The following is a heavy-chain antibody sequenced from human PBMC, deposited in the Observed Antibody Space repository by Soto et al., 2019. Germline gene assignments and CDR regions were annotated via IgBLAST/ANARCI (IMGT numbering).Heavy chain of an antibody. J-gene: IGHJ5*02. CDR2: ISATDVAT. V-gene: IGHV3-23*01. CDR1: GFSFSSYA. D-gene: IGHD1-26*01. Sequence: EVQLLESGGGLVQPGGSLRLSCAASGFSFSSYAMGWVRQAPGKGLGWVSIISATDVATYYAYSVKGHFSIARDDSRRTLFLQMNSLRAEDTAVYHCVKDVYSGSSGQFDLWGQGTLVTVSS. CDR3: VKDVYSGSSGQFDL.